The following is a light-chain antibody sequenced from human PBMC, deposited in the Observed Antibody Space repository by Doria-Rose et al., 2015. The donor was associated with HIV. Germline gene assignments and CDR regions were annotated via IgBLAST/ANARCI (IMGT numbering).Light chain of an antibody. J-gene: IGKJ2*01. CDR1: QSISSY. CDR2: AAS. V-gene: IGKV1-39*01. Sequence: SSLSASVGDRVTITCRASQSISSYLNWYQQKLGKAPKLLIFAASNLQSGVPSRFSGSGSGTDFTLTINSLLPEDFATYYCQQGSSSPPYTFGQGTKLEIK. CDR3: QQGSSSPPYT.